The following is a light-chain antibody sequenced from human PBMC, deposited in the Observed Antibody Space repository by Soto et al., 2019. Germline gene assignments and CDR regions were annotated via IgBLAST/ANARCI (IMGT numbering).Light chain of an antibody. V-gene: IGKV3-15*01. Sequence: EPVMTQSPGTLSVSPGERVTLSCRASQSISDKLAWYQQKRGQGPRLLIYAASTRATGIPARFSGSGSGTQFTLTINSRQSEDFTVYFCQQYNFWPLTFGGGTMVE. CDR3: QQYNFWPLT. J-gene: IGKJ4*01. CDR2: AAS. CDR1: QSISDK.